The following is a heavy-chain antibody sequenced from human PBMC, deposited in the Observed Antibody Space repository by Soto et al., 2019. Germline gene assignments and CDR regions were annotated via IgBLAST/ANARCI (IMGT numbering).Heavy chain of an antibody. J-gene: IGHJ3*02. Sequence: XSVKVSCQASVYTFTTYGISWVRQAPGQGLEWMGWISTYNGNTNYAQKFQGRVTMTTDTPTSTAYMELRSLRSDDTAVYYCARGGSSSWYGAFDIWGQGTMVTVSS. D-gene: IGHD6-13*01. CDR1: VYTFTTYG. V-gene: IGHV1-18*04. CDR2: ISTYNGNT. CDR3: ARGGSSSWYGAFDI.